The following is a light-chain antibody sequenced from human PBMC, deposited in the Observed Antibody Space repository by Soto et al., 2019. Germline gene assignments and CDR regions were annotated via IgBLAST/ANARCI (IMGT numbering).Light chain of an antibody. Sequence: QSVLTHPASVSGAPGQSSTISCTGTSSDGGDYNFISWYQQNPGKAPKHMIYEFSTRPSGVSNPCSRSQSGNRASLTISGLQSDDQGDYYSSSSIRTTAAIVGT. CDR1: SSDGGDYNF. CDR3: SSSIRTTAAI. J-gene: IGLJ1*01. V-gene: IGLV2-14*01. CDR2: EFS.